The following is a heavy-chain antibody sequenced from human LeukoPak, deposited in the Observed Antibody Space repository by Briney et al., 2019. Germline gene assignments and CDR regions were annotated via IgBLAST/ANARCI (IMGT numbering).Heavy chain of an antibody. D-gene: IGHD2-2*01. CDR3: ATDHCTRTNCYEDYYHGMDV. CDR2: VNPNNGVT. CDR1: EDTFTVYY. J-gene: IGHJ6*02. Sequence: ASVRVSCTASEDTFTVYYIHWVRQAPGQGLEWMGWVNPNNGVTEYAQEFQGRVTMTRDTSLSTAYMELSRLRSDDTAVYYCATDHCTRTNCYEDYYHGMDVWGQGTTVTVSS. V-gene: IGHV1-2*02.